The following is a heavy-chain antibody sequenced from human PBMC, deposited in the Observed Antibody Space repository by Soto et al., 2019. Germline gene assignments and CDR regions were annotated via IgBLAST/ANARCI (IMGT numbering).Heavy chain of an antibody. CDR3: ARGARYCSSTSCYVHYFGY. CDR1: GGTFSSYT. Sequence: QVQLVQSGAEVKKPGSSVKVSCKASGGTFSSYTISWVRQAPGQGLEWMGRIIPILGIANYAQKFQGRVTITADKSTSTAYMELSSMRSEDTAVYYCARGARYCSSTSCYVHYFGYWGQGTLVTVSS. D-gene: IGHD2-2*01. CDR2: IIPILGIA. V-gene: IGHV1-69*02. J-gene: IGHJ4*02.